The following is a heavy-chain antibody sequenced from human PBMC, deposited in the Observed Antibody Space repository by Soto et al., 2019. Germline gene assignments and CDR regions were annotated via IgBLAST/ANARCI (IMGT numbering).Heavy chain of an antibody. CDR2: ISAYNGNT. V-gene: IGHV1-18*01. J-gene: IGHJ4*02. D-gene: IGHD3-22*01. CDR3: ARDYDSSGYYPR. Sequence: ASVRVSCTASGYTFTSYGISWVRQAPGQGLEWMGWISAYNGNTNYAQKLQGRVTMTTDTSTSTAYMELRSLRSDDTAVYYCARDYDSSGYYPRWGQGTLVTVSS. CDR1: GYTFTSYG.